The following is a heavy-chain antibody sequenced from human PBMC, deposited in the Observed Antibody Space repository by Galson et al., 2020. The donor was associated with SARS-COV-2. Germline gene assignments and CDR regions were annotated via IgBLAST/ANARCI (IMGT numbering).Heavy chain of an antibody. CDR2: ISAYNGNT. Sequence: ASVKVSCKASGYTFTSYGISWVRQAPGQGLEWMGWISAYNGNTNYAQKLQGRVTMTTDTSTSTAYMELRSLRSDDTAVYYCAREGGGEPGYSSSWYGYYYYGMDVWGQGTTVTVSS. J-gene: IGHJ6*02. D-gene: IGHD6-13*01. V-gene: IGHV1-18*01. CDR3: AREGGGEPGYSSSWYGYYYYGMDV. CDR1: GYTFTSYG.